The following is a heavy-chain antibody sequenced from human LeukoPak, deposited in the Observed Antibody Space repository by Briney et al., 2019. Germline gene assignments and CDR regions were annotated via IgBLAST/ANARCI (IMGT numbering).Heavy chain of an antibody. Sequence: ASVKVSCKASGYTFIGYYLHWVRQAPGQGLEWMGWINPNSGDTNYAQKFQGRVTMTRDTSISTAYMELSRLRSDDTAMYYCARAEEMAATYYFDYWGQETLVTVSS. CDR1: GYTFIGYY. D-gene: IGHD5-24*01. CDR2: INPNSGDT. J-gene: IGHJ4*02. V-gene: IGHV1-2*02. CDR3: ARAEEMAATYYFDY.